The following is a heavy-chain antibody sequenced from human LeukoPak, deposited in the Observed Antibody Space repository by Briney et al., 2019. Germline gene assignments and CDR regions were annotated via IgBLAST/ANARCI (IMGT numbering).Heavy chain of an antibody. CDR1: GGTFSSYA. J-gene: IGHJ5*02. Sequence: SVKVSCKASGGTFSSYAISWVRQAPGQGLEWMGGIIPIFGTANYAQKFQGRVTITTDESTSTAYMELSSLRSEDTAVSYCARGRPRSSPLGSTWFDPWGQRPLVTVSS. D-gene: IGHD3-10*01. V-gene: IGHV1-69*05. CDR2: IIPIFGTA. CDR3: ARGRPRSSPLGSTWFDP.